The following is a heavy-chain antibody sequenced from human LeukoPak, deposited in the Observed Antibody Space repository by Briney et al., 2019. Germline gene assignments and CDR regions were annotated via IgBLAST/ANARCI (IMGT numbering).Heavy chain of an antibody. V-gene: IGHV4-61*02. J-gene: IGHJ5*02. Sequence: PSETLSLTCTVSGGSISSGSYYWSWIRQPAGKGLEWIGRIYTSGSTNYNPSLKSRVTISVDTSKNQFSLKLSSVTAADTAVYYCARSILTGYYEYNWFDPWGQGTLVTVSS. CDR3: ARSILTGYYEYNWFDP. CDR2: IYTSGST. CDR1: GGSISSGSYY. D-gene: IGHD3-9*01.